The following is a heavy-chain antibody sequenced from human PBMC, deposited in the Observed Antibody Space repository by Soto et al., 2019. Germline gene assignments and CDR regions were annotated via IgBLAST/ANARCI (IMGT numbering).Heavy chain of an antibody. Sequence: PGGSLRLSCEASGFPFGNYHMSWVRQAPGKGLEWVAGISAGGDGTTYADSVKGRFTISRDNSRNTLFLQMNSLRAEDTAVYYCAKDLTRVTIFGVAPRGWFDPWGQGTLVTVSS. CDR2: ISAGGDGT. V-gene: IGHV3-23*01. CDR1: GFPFGNYH. D-gene: IGHD3-3*01. J-gene: IGHJ5*02. CDR3: AKDLTRVTIFGVAPRGWFDP.